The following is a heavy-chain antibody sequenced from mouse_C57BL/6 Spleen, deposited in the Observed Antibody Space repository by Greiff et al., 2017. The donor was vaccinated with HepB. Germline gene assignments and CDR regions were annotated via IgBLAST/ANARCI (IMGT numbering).Heavy chain of an antibody. CDR1: GYAFSSYW. J-gene: IGHJ1*03. CDR3: ARSGGTGVHWYFDV. D-gene: IGHD1-1*02. V-gene: IGHV1-80*01. CDR2: IYPGDGDT. Sequence: QVQLKESGAELVKPGASVKISCKASGYAFSSYWMNWVKQRPGKGLEWIGQIYPGDGDTNYNGKFKGKATLTADKSSSTAYMQLSSLTSEDSAVYFCARSGGTGVHWYFDVWGTGTTVTVSS.